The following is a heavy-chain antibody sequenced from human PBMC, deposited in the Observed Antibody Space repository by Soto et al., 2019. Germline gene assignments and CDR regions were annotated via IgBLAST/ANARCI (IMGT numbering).Heavy chain of an antibody. J-gene: IGHJ4*02. D-gene: IGHD6-13*01. CDR2: ISYDGSNK. CDR1: GFTFSSYG. CDR3: AKDLGAAAGTLMGY. Sequence: GGSLRLSCAASGFTFSSYGMHWVRQAPGKGLEWVEVISYDGSNKYYADSVKGRFTISRDNSKNTLYLQMNSLRAEDTAVYYCAKDLGAAAGTLMGYWGQGTLVTVSS. V-gene: IGHV3-30*18.